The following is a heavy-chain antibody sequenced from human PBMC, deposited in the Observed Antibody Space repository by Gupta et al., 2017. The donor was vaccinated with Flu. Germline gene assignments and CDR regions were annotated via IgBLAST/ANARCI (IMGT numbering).Heavy chain of an antibody. CDR1: GFTFTGSH. CDR2: INPNSGGT. D-gene: IGHD2-8*01. J-gene: IGHJ4*02. CDR3: ARTMVYAIGVFDY. V-gene: IGHV1-2*04. Sequence: QVQLVQSGAEVKKPGASVKVSCPASGFTFTGSHMHWVRQAPGQGLEWMGWINPNSGGTNYAQKFQGWVTMTRDTSISTAYMELSRLRSDDTAVYYCARTMVYAIGVFDYWGQGTLVTVSS.